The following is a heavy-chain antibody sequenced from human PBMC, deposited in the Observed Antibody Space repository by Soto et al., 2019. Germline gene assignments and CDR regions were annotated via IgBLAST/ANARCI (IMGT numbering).Heavy chain of an antibody. CDR1: GVSISHYY. V-gene: IGHV4-59*01. CDR3: AKYYDSSGYYLHFDY. Sequence: SETLSLTCTVSGVSISHYYWSWIRQPPGKGLEWIGYIYHTGSTNYNPSLKSRVTISVDTSKNQFSLKVSSVTAADTAVYYCAKYYDSSGYYLHFDYWGQGTLVTVSS. J-gene: IGHJ4*02. CDR2: IYHTGST. D-gene: IGHD3-22*01.